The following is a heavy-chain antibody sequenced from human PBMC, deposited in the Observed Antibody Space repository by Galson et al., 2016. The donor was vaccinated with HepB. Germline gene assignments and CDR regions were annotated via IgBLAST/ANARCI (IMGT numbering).Heavy chain of an antibody. Sequence: SLRLSCAASGFTFSSYAMIWVRQAPGKGLEWVSIISGIGGYTSDADSVKGRFTISRDNSKNTLSLQMNSLRAEDTAIYYCARDGISSLDQWGQGTLVTVSS. V-gene: IGHV3-23*01. D-gene: IGHD2/OR15-2a*01. CDR3: ARDGISSLDQ. CDR1: GFTFSSYA. CDR2: ISGIGGYT. J-gene: IGHJ4*02.